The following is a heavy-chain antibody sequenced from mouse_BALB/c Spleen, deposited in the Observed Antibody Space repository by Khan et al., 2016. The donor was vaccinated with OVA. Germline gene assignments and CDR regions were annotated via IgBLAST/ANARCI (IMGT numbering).Heavy chain of an antibody. Sequence: SGAELAKPGASVKMSCKASGYTFTSYWMHWVKQRPGQGLEWIGYINPSTGYTEYNQKFKDKATLTTDESSSTAYMQLSSLTTEDSAIHYCAASILFYYSLDYWGQRTSVTVSS. J-gene: IGHJ4*01. CDR3: AASILFYYSLDY. CDR2: INPSTGYT. CDR1: GYTFTSYW. V-gene: IGHV1-7*01. D-gene: IGHD6-1*01.